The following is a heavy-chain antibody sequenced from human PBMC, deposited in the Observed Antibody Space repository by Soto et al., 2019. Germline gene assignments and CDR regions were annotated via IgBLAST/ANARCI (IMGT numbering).Heavy chain of an antibody. CDR1: GGSLSSYY. J-gene: IGHJ4*02. CDR2: IYYSGST. D-gene: IGHD6-19*01. Sequence: SETLSLTCTVSGGSLSSYYWSWIRQPPGKGLEWIGYIYYSGSTNYNPSLKSRVTISVDTPKNQFSLKLSSVTAADTAVYYCARAEWLDPYYFDYWGQGTLVTVSS. CDR3: ARAEWLDPYYFDY. V-gene: IGHV4-59*01.